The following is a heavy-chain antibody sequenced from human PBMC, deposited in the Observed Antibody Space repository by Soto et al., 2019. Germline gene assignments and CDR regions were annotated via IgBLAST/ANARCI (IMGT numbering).Heavy chain of an antibody. CDR3: ARKCPYYYDSFLFGPHGMDV. J-gene: IGHJ6*02. D-gene: IGHD3-22*01. V-gene: IGHV4-34*01. CDR2: INHSGST. CDR1: GGSFSGYY. Sequence: SETLSLTCAVYGGSFSGYYWSWIRQPPGKGLEWIGEINHSGSTNYNPSLKSRVTISVDTSKNQFSLKLSSVTAADTAVYYCARKCPYYYDSFLFGPHGMDVWGQGTTVT.